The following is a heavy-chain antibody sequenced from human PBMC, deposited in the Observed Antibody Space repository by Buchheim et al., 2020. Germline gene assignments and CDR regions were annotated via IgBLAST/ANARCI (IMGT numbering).Heavy chain of an antibody. D-gene: IGHD5-12*01. J-gene: IGHJ4*02. CDR3: ASSGYDSTCDNDY. CDR2: IWYDGSNK. CDR1: GFTFSSYG. Sequence: QVQLVESGGGVVQPGRSLRLSCAASGFTFSSYGMHWVRQAPGKGLEWVAVIWYDGSNKYYADSVKGRFTISRDNSKNTLYLQMNRRGAEDAAVYCWASSGYDSTCDNDYWGQGTL. V-gene: IGHV3-33*01.